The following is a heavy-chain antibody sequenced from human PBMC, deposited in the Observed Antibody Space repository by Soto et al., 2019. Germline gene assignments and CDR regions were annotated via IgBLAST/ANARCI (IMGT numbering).Heavy chain of an antibody. CDR2: INHSGST. CDR3: TRGGDAYKNGH. CDR1: VGSLSCYY. Sequence: PSETLSLTCAVYVGSLSCYYWTWIRQPPGTGLGWIGEINHSGSTXXXPSLKSRVXISVDTSKNQFXLKLTXFTSADTAVYYCTRGGDAYKNGHWSQGTLVTVSS. V-gene: IGHV4-34*01. J-gene: IGHJ4*02. D-gene: IGHD1-1*01.